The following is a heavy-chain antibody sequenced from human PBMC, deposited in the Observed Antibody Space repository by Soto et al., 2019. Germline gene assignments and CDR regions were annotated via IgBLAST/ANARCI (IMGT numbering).Heavy chain of an antibody. CDR1: GGTFSSYT. V-gene: IGHV1-69*02. CDR3: AGIVATIRKGSHNSSEVDY. Sequence: QVQLVQSGAEVKKPGSSVKVSCKASGGTFSSYTISWVRQAPGQGLEWMGRIIPILGIANYAQKFQGRVTITADKSTSTAYMELSSLRSEDTAVYYCAGIVATIRKGSHNSSEVDYWGQGTLVTVSS. J-gene: IGHJ4*02. CDR2: IIPILGIA. D-gene: IGHD5-12*01.